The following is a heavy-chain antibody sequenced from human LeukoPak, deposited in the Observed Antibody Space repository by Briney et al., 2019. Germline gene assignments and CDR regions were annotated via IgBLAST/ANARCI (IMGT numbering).Heavy chain of an antibody. CDR3: ARDDLTGYSVY. CDR1: GGTFSSYA. J-gene: IGHJ4*02. CDR2: IIPIFGTA. V-gene: IGHV1-69*06. Sequence: TANVSCTASGGTFSSYAISWVRQAPGQGLEWMGGIIPIFGTANSAQKFQGRVTITADKSTSTAYMELSSLRSEDTAVYYCARDDLTGYSVYWGQGTLVTVSS. D-gene: IGHD3-9*01.